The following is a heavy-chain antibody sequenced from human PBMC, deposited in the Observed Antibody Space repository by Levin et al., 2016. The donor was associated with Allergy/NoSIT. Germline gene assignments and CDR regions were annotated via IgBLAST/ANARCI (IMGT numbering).Heavy chain of an antibody. D-gene: IGHD1-26*01. J-gene: IGHJ4*02. CDR1: GFTFSNYA. CDR2: IRYDGSTI. CDR3: GRAMGKWETLDY. Sequence: GESLKISCGASGFTFSNYAFNWVRQSPGKGLEWVSFIRYDGSTIYYADSVKGRFTISKDNSKNTLSLQMTSLRAEDTAVYYCGRAMGKWETLDYWGQGTLVTVSS. V-gene: IGHV3-30*02.